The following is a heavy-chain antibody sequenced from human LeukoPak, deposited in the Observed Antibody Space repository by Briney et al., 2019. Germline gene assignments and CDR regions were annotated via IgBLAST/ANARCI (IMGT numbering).Heavy chain of an antibody. CDR3: ARRKDTLAGRGIDY. CDR2: IYYSGST. V-gene: IGHV4-39*01. CDR1: GGSISSSSYY. Sequence: SETLSLTCTVSGGSISSSSYYWVWIRQPPGKGLEWIGSIYYSGSTYYNPSLKSRVTISVDTSKNQFSLKLSSVTAADTAVYYCARRKDTLAGRGIDYWGQGTLVTVSS. D-gene: IGHD6-19*01. J-gene: IGHJ4*02.